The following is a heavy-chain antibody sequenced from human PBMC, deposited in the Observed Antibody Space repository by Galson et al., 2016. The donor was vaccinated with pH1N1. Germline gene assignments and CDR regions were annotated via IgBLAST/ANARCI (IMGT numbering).Heavy chain of an antibody. D-gene: IGHD2-15*01. Sequence: PALVKPTQTLTLTCTFSGFSLTTSGMRVSWIRQPPGKALEWLARIEWDGDKFYSTSLKTRLTISKDTSKNQVVLTMTNMDPVDTAAYYCGRNPAFVGGAIDVWGQGTMVTVSS. V-gene: IGHV2-70*04. CDR3: GRNPAFVGGAIDV. J-gene: IGHJ3*01. CDR1: GFSLTTSGMR. CDR2: IEWDGDK.